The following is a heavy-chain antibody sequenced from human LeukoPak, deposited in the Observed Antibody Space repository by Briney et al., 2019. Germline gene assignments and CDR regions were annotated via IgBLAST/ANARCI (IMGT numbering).Heavy chain of an antibody. V-gene: IGHV3-7*01. J-gene: IGHJ4*02. Sequence: GGSLRLSCAASGFTFSNYWMNWVRQAPGKGPEWVAIIKKDGSEKYYVDSVKGRFTISRDNAKNALYLQMNSLRADDTAVYFCAGGAGFLIDYWGQGALVTVSS. CDR2: IKKDGSEK. D-gene: IGHD2/OR15-2a*01. CDR3: AGGAGFLIDY. CDR1: GFTFSNYW.